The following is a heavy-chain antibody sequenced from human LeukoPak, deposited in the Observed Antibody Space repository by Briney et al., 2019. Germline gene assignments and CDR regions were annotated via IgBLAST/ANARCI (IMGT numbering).Heavy chain of an antibody. V-gene: IGHV4-34*01. Sequence: SETLSLTCAVFGGSFSGYYWSWIRQPPGKGPEWIGEINHSGSTNYNPSLNSRITISVDTSQNQFSLEWSSLTAADPAVYLCAREGASDNMFDSLGQATLVTVSS. CDR3: AREGASDNMFDS. CDR1: GGSFSGYY. CDR2: INHSGST. J-gene: IGHJ4*02. D-gene: IGHD1-26*01.